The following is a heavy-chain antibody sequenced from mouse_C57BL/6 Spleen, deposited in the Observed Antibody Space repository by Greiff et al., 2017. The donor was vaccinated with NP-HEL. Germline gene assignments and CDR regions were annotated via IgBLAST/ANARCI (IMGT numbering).Heavy chain of an antibody. CDR3: ARALYYEYDDLYFDY. D-gene: IGHD2-4*01. Sequence: EVQLQQSGPELVKPGASVKISCKASGYTFTDYYMNWVKQSHGKSLEWIGDINPNNGGTSYNQKFKGKATLTVDKSSSTAYMELRSLTSEDSAVYYCARALYYEYDDLYFDYWGQGTTLTVSS. CDR2: INPNNGGT. V-gene: IGHV1-26*01. CDR1: GYTFTDYY. J-gene: IGHJ2*01.